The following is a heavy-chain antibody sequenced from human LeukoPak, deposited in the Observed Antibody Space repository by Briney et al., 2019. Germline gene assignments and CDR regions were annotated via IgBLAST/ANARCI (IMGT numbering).Heavy chain of an antibody. J-gene: IGHJ4*02. Sequence: GGSLRLSCAAFGFPLSSYAMSWVRQAPGKGLEWVSATSSSDAGTYHADSVRGRFTISRDNSKNTLYLQMNSLRVDDTALYYCAKDQLNRFCSGGSCSITHDYWGQGTLVTVSS. CDR2: TSSSDAGT. D-gene: IGHD2-15*01. CDR3: AKDQLNRFCSGGSCSITHDY. V-gene: IGHV3-23*01. CDR1: GFPLSSYA.